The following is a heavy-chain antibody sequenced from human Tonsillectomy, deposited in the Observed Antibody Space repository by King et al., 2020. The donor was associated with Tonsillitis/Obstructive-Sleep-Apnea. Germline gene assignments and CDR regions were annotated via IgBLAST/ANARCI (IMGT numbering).Heavy chain of an antibody. Sequence: VQLVESGGGVVQPGRSLRLSCAASGFTFSSYGMHWVRQAPGKGLEWVAVIWYDGSNKYYADSVKGRFTISRDDSKNTLYVQMNSLRAGDTAVYYCARDGFNAFDIWGQGKMVTVSS. J-gene: IGHJ3*02. V-gene: IGHV3-33*01. CDR2: IWYDGSNK. CDR1: GFTFSSYG. CDR3: ARDGFNAFDI.